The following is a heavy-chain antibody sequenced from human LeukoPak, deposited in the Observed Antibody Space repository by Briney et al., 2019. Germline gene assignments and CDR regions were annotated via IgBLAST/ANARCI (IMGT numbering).Heavy chain of an antibody. CDR2: ISGSGSST. J-gene: IGHJ4*02. D-gene: IGHD6-19*01. Sequence: GGSLRLSCAASGFSFSSYAMSWVRQAPGKGLEWVSPISGSGSSTYYADSVKGRFTISRDNSKNTLYLQMNSLRAEDTAVYYCAKGVAVASPYYFDYWGQGTLVTVSS. V-gene: IGHV3-23*01. CDR3: AKGVAVASPYYFDY. CDR1: GFSFSSYA.